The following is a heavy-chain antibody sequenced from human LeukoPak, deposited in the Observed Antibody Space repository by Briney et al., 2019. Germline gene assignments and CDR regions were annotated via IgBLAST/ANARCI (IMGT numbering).Heavy chain of an antibody. J-gene: IGHJ5*02. Sequence: SETLSLTCTVSGGSISSSSYYWGWIRQPPGKGLEWIGSIYYSGSTYYNPSLKSRVTISVDTSRNQFSLNLTSVTATDTAVYYCARTYYDFWSGPFTRGNPFNPWGQGTLVTVSA. D-gene: IGHD3-3*01. CDR3: ARTYYDFWSGPFTRGNPFNP. CDR1: GGSISSSSYY. V-gene: IGHV4-39*01. CDR2: IYYSGST.